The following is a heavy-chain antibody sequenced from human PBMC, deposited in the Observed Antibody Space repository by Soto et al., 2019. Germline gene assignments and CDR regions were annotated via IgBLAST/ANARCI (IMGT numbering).Heavy chain of an antibody. J-gene: IGHJ4*02. D-gene: IGHD2-2*01. CDR1: GDSVSTCS. V-gene: IGHV4-59*02. Sequence: SEPRSLTCRVSGDSVSTCSWSWIRQPPGKALEWIVYIYYSGTTNYNPSPKSRVTISVDTSKNQFSLKLSSLTAADTAVYYCATGSRGDIVVVPAAGFAYWGQGNLVTGSA. CDR2: IYYSGTT. CDR3: ATGSRGDIVVVPAAGFAY.